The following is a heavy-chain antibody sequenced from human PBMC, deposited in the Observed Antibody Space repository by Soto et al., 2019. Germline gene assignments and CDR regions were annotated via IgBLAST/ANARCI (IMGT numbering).Heavy chain of an antibody. Sequence: PGGPLRLSCAAFGFPFISYPMNWSRQVPGKGLEWVSHFGTSDSYIYYADSVKGRFTISRDNAENLLYLQMNSLRDEDTAVYYCARDLHYALDYWGQGTLVTVSS. D-gene: IGHD2-2*01. CDR3: ARDLHYALDY. CDR2: FGTSDSYI. J-gene: IGHJ4*02. CDR1: GFPFISYP. V-gene: IGHV3-21*06.